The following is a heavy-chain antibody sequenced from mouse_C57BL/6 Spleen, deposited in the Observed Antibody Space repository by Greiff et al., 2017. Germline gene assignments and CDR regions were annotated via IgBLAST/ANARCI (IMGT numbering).Heavy chain of an antibody. Sequence: EVMLVESGGDLVKPGGSLKLSCAASGFTFSSYGMSWVRQTPDKRLEWVATISSGGSYTYYPDSVKGRFTISRDNAKNTLYLQMSSLKSEDTAMYYCAREEDAMDYWGQGTSVTVSS. CDR3: AREEDAMDY. V-gene: IGHV5-6*01. CDR2: ISSGGSYT. CDR1: GFTFSSYG. J-gene: IGHJ4*01.